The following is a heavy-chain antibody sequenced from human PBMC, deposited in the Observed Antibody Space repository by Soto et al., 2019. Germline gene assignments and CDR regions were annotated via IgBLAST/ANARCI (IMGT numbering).Heavy chain of an antibody. V-gene: IGHV4-30-4*01. J-gene: IGHJ3*02. CDR1: GGSISSGDYY. CDR2: IYYSGST. D-gene: IGHD2-21*02. Sequence: QVQLQESGPGLVKPSQTLSLTCTVSGGSISSGDYYWGWIRQPPGKGLEWIGYIYYSGSTYYNPFLKSRVTITVDTAKNQFSLKQSSVTAADTAVYYCARVRGGDCPPCPVGAFDIRGQGTMVTVSS. CDR3: ARVRGGDCPPCPVGAFDI.